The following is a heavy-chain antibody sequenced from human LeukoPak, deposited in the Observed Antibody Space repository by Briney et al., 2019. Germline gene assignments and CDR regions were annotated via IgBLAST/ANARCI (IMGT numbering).Heavy chain of an antibody. CDR2: IYYSGST. CDR1: GGSISSGDYY. V-gene: IGHV4-30-4*01. Sequence: SETLSLTCTVSGGSISSGDYYWSWIRQPPGKGLEWIGYIYYSGSTYYNPSLKSRVTISVDTSKNQFSLQLNSVTPEDTAVYYCARDSDGWYWAFDFWGQGTPVTVSS. CDR3: ARDSDGWYWAFDF. D-gene: IGHD6-19*01. J-gene: IGHJ4*02.